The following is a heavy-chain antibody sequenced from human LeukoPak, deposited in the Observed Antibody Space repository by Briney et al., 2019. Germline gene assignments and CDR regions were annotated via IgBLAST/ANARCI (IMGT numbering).Heavy chain of an antibody. CDR3: TTDRPPSVWGSYRSYDY. J-gene: IGHJ4*02. Sequence: GGSLRLSCAASGFNSKYYAMNWVRQAPGKGLEWVGRIKSKTDGGTTDYAAPVKGRFTISRDDSKNTLYLQMNSLKTEDTAVYYCTTDRPPSVWGSYRSYDYWGQGTLVTVSS. V-gene: IGHV3-15*01. CDR1: GFNSKYYA. CDR2: IKSKTDGGTT. D-gene: IGHD3-16*02.